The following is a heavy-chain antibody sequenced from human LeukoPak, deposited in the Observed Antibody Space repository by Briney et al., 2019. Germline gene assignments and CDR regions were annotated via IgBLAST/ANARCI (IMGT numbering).Heavy chain of an antibody. CDR1: GFTFSSYA. D-gene: IGHD4-23*01. V-gene: IGHV3-23*01. CDR2: ISDSGGWT. CDR3: AKVRGTEETRYSDY. Sequence: GGSLRLSCAASGFTFSSYAMTWVRQAPGKGLEWVSVISDSGGWTYYADSVKGRFTISRDNSKNTLYLQMNSLRAEDTAVYYCAKVRGTEETRYSDYWGQGNLVTVSS. J-gene: IGHJ4*02.